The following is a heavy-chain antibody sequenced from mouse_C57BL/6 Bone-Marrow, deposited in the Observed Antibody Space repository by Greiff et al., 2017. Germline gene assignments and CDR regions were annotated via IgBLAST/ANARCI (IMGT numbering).Heavy chain of an antibody. CDR2: IYPRSGNT. J-gene: IGHJ3*01. V-gene: IGHV1-81*01. Sequence: VQRVESGAELARPGASVKLSCKASGYTFTSYGISWVKQRTGQGLEWIGEIYPRSGNTYYNEKFKGKATLTADKSSSTAYMELRSLTSEDSAVYVCARAFGYGTWFAYWGQGTLVTVSA. D-gene: IGHD2-2*01. CDR1: GYTFTSYG. CDR3: ARAFGYGTWFAY.